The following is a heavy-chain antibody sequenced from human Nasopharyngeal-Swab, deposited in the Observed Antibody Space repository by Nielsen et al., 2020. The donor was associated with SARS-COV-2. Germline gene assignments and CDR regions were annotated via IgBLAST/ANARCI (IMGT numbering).Heavy chain of an antibody. CDR2: INHSGST. Sequence: SETLSLTCAVYCGSLSGYYWSWIRQPPGKGLEWIGEINHSGSTNYNPSLKSRVTISVDTSKNQFSLKLSSVTAADTAVYYCARENSSSYYYYMDVWGKGTTVTVSS. V-gene: IGHV4-34*01. CDR1: CGSLSGYY. J-gene: IGHJ6*03. CDR3: ARENSSSYYYYMDV. D-gene: IGHD5-18*01.